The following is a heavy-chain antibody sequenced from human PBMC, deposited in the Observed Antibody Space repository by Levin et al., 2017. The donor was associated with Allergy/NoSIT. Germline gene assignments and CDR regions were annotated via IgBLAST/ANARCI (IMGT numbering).Heavy chain of an antibody. CDR1: GGSISSHY. V-gene: IGHV4-59*11. J-gene: IGHJ5*01. CDR2: IYYSGST. Sequence: MASETLSLTCTVSGGSISSHYWNWIRQPPGKGLEWIGYIYYSGSTNYNPSLKSRVTMSVDTSKNQFSLKLSSVTAADTAVYFCARDTNGWYDSWGQGALVTVSS. CDR3: ARDTNGWYDS. D-gene: IGHD2-8*01.